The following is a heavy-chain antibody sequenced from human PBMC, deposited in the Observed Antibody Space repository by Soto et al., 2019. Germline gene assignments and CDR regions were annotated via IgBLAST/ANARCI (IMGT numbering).Heavy chain of an antibody. J-gene: IGHJ3*01. D-gene: IGHD3-16*02. CDR2: ISDSGDRT. Sequence: EVQLMESGGGLVQPGGSLRLSCASSGFTLSMSAVNWVRQAPGKGLEWVSYISDSGDRTYYEDSVKCLFTISRDRYKNTVSLQMDSLRAEDTAVYYCAKDRGIIVKAGDAFDVWGQGTKVTVSS. CDR1: GFTLSMSA. V-gene: IGHV3-23*01. CDR3: AKDRGIIVKAGDAFDV.